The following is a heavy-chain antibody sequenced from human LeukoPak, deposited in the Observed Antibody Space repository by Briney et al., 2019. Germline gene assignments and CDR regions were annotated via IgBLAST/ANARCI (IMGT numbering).Heavy chain of an antibody. CDR3: ARAPYSSSWSYNFDY. D-gene: IGHD6-13*01. Sequence: GASVKVSCKASGGTLSSYAISWVRQAPGQGLEWMGGIIPIFGTANYAQKFQGRVTITADESTSTAYMELSSLRSEDTAVYYCARAPYSSSWSYNFDYWGQGTLVTVSS. CDR2: IIPIFGTA. CDR1: GGTLSSYA. V-gene: IGHV1-69*13. J-gene: IGHJ4*02.